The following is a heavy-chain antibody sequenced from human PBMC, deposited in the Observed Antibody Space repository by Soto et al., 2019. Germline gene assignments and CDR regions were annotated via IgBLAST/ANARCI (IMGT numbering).Heavy chain of an antibody. CDR2: ISYDGSNK. Sequence: GGSLTLSCAASGFTFSNYGMHWVRQAPGKGLEWVAVISYDGSNKYYADSVKGRFTISRDNSKNTLYLQMNSLRAEDTAVYYCAKDLGSGSYLFDAFDIWGQGTMVTLSS. J-gene: IGHJ3*02. CDR1: GFTFSNYG. D-gene: IGHD1-26*01. CDR3: AKDLGSGSYLFDAFDI. V-gene: IGHV3-30*18.